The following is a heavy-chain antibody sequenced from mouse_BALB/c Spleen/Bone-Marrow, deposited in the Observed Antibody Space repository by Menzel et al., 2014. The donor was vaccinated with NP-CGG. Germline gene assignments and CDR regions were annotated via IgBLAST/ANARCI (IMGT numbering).Heavy chain of an antibody. CDR1: GFTFSTFG. CDR3: ARGGNWDDFDV. V-gene: IGHV5-17*02. Sequence: EVKVEESGGGLVQPGGSRKLSCAASGFTFSTFGMHWVRQAPGKGLEWVAYISSGSTAIFYADTLKGRFTISRDNPENTLFLQMTSLKSEDTAMYYCARGGNWDDFDVWGAGTTVAVSS. J-gene: IGHJ1*01. CDR2: ISSGSTAI. D-gene: IGHD4-1*01.